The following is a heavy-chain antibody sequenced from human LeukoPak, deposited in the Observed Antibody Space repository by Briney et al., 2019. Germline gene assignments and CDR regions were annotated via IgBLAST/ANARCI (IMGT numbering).Heavy chain of an antibody. V-gene: IGHV4-30-2*01. CDR1: GGSISSGGYY. CDR3: ARGPGSYLAWPKTGAFDI. Sequence: PSQTLSLTCTVSGGSISSGGYYWSWIRQPPGKGLEWIGEINHSGSTNYNPSLKSRVTISVDTSKNQFSLKLSSVTAADTAVYYCARGPGSYLAWPKTGAFDIWGQGTMVTVSS. D-gene: IGHD6-19*01. J-gene: IGHJ3*02. CDR2: INHSGST.